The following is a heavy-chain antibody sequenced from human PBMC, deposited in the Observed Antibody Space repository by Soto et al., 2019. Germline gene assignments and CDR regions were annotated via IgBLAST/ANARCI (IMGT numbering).Heavy chain of an antibody. CDR3: GRGHHSKDV. CDR2: INPSGTYT. V-gene: IGHV3-11*06. CDR1: GFTFSDHY. J-gene: IGHJ6*02. Sequence: NPGGSLRLSCAASGFTFSDHYMSWIRQAPGKGLEWISYINPSGTYTHYADSVKGRFAISRGNAENALYLQMNSLRPEDTALYYCGRGHHSKDVWGRGATVTVSS.